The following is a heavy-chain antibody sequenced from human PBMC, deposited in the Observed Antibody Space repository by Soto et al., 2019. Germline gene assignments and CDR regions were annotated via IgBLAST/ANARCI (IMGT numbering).Heavy chain of an antibody. Sequence: ASLKVSFKSSGYTFTDYHIHWVRQAPGQGLEFMGWINANNGGAGSAQQFQGRVTVTRDTSITTVYMELSNLRSDDTAVYYCAREGGSETLQPSYNWFDTWGQGTLVTVSS. D-gene: IGHD6-25*01. CDR2: INANNGGA. CDR3: AREGGSETLQPSYNWFDT. CDR1: GYTFTDYH. J-gene: IGHJ5*02. V-gene: IGHV1-2*02.